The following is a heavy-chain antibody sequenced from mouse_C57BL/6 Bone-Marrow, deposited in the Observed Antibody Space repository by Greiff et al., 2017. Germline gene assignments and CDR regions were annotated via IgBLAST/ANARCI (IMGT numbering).Heavy chain of an antibody. CDR2: VDPSDSYT. CDR1: GYTFTSYW. CDR3: ATIYYGKGDY. V-gene: IGHV1-69*01. Sequence: QVQLQQSGAELVMPGASVKLSCKASGYTFTSYWMHWVKQRPGQGLEWIGEVDPSDSYTNYNQKFKGKSTFTADTSSNTAYMQLSSLTTEDSAIYYCATIYYGKGDYWGQGTTLTVSS. D-gene: IGHD2-1*01. J-gene: IGHJ2*01.